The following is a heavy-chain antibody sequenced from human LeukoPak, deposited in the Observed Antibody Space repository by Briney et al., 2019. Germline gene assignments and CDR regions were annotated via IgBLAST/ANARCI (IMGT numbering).Heavy chain of an antibody. Sequence: GGSLRLSCAASGFAFSDYNMNWVRQAPGKGLEWVSYITNGGSTIHHADSVKGRFTISRDNAKKTLYLQMNSLRAEDTAVYYCAKSIGLTGGGVDVWGQGTTVTVSS. V-gene: IGHV3-11*01. J-gene: IGHJ6*02. CDR1: GFAFSDYN. CDR3: AKSIGLTGGGVDV. CDR2: ITNGGSTI. D-gene: IGHD3-9*01.